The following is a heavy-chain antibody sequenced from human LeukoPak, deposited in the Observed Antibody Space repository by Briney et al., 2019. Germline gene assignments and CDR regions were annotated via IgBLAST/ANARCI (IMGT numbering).Heavy chain of an antibody. CDR1: GYTFTNYY. CDR2: INPSGDTT. Sequence: ASVKVSCKASGYTFTNYYLHWVRQAPGQGLAWMGIINPSGDTTRYVEKFQGRVTMTRDTSISTAYMELSRLRSDDTAVYYCAREDSGWYVDYWGQGTLVTVSS. CDR3: AREDSGWYVDY. D-gene: IGHD6-19*01. V-gene: IGHV1-46*01. J-gene: IGHJ4*02.